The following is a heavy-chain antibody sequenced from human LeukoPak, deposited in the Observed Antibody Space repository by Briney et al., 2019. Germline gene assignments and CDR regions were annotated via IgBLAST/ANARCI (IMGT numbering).Heavy chain of an antibody. J-gene: IGHJ4*02. D-gene: IGHD3-22*01. Sequence: TLSLTCTVSGGSISSGSYYWSWIRQPAGKGLEWIGRIYTSGSTNYNPSLKSRVTMSVDTSKSQFSLKLSSVTAADTAVYYCARDSTYYYDSSGYYYGYWGQGTLVTVSS. CDR1: GGSISSGSYY. CDR2: IYTSGST. V-gene: IGHV4-61*02. CDR3: ARDSTYYYDSSGYYYGY.